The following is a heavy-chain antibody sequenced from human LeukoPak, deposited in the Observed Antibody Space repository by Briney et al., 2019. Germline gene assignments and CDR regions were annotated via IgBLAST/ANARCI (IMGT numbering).Heavy chain of an antibody. J-gene: IGHJ6*02. Sequence: SETPSLTCAVYGGSFSGYYWSWIRQPPGKGLEWIGEINHSGSTNYNPSLKSRVTISVDTSKNQFSLKLSSVTAADTAVYYCARQRGSGSYSSYYYYYGMDVWGQGTTVTVSS. V-gene: IGHV4-34*01. CDR2: INHSGST. CDR1: GGSFSGYY. D-gene: IGHD3-10*01. CDR3: ARQRGSGSYSSYYYYYGMDV.